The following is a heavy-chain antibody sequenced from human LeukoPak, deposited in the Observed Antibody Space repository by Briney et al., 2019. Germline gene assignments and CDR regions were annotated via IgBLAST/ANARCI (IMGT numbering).Heavy chain of an antibody. CDR2: INPDGNER. V-gene: IGHV3-7*03. CDR3: TRDLAAVPGPRMVV. Sequence: PGGSLRLSCAASGFSFSSYYMSWVRQAPGKGLEWVALINPDGNERYYVDSVKGRFTISRDNARNSLYLQMDSLRDDDTAMYFCTRDLAAVPGPRMVVWGQGTTVTVSS. D-gene: IGHD6-19*01. CDR1: GFSFSSYY. J-gene: IGHJ6*02.